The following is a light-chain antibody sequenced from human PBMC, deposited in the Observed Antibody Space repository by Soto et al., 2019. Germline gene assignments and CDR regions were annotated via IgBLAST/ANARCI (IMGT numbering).Light chain of an antibody. J-gene: IGKJ3*01. Sequence: EIVLTQSPATRSLSPGERATLSCRASQGVSSYLAWYQQKPGQAPRLLIYDASNRATGIPARFSGSGSGTDFTLTISSLEPEDFAVYYCQHRSNWPSFGPGTKVDIK. CDR3: QHRSNWPS. CDR1: QGVSSY. V-gene: IGKV3-11*01. CDR2: DAS.